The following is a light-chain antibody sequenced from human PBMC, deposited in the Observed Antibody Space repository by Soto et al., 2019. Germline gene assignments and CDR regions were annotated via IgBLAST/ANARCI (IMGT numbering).Light chain of an antibody. CDR2: GHN. CDR3: AAWDDNLSGFYV. V-gene: IGLV1-44*01. J-gene: IGLJ1*01. CDR1: SSNIGSNV. Sequence: QSVLTQPASLSGTPGQRVTISGAGSSSNIGSNVVNWYQHLPGRAPKLLIYGHNQRPSGVPDRFSGSKSGTSASLAISGLQSEDEAEYYCAAWDDNLSGFYVFGTGTKVTVL.